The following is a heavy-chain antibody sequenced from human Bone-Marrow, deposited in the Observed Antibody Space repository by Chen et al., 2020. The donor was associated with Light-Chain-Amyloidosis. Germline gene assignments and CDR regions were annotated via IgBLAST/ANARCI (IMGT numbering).Heavy chain of an antibody. D-gene: IGHD3-10*01. Sequence: EVQLVESGGGFVQPGGSLRLSCAASGFSFSSYSMNWVRQAPGKGLEWVSYISSSSSTIYYADSVKGRFTISRDNAKNSLYLQMNSLRAEDTAVYYCARHGLGDLWGRGTLVTVSS. J-gene: IGHJ2*01. CDR1: GFSFSSYS. V-gene: IGHV3-48*01. CDR2: ISSSSSTI. CDR3: ARHGLGDL.